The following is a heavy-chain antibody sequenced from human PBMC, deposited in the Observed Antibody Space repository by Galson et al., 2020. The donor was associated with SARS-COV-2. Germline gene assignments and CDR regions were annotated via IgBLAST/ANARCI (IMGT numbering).Heavy chain of an antibody. V-gene: IGHV3-21*01. CDR3: ARGRYYYNSSGPPDY. CDR2: ISSSSSYI. J-gene: IGHJ4*02. CDR1: GFTFSSYS. Sequence: GGSLRLSCAASGFTFSSYSMNWVRQAPGKGLEWVPSISSSSSYIYYADSVKGRFTISRDNAKNSLYLQMNSLRAEDTAVYYCARGRYYYNSSGPPDYWGQGTLVTVSS. D-gene: IGHD3-22*01.